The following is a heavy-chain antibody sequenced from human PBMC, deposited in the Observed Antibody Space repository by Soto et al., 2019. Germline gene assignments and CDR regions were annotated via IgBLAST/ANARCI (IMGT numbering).Heavy chain of an antibody. J-gene: IGHJ3*02. V-gene: IGHV4-30-2*01. D-gene: IGHD3-16*02. CDR1: GGSISSGGYS. CDR2: IYHSGST. Sequence: SETLSLTCAVSGGSISSGGYSLSWIRQPPGKGLEWIGYIYHSGSTYYNPSLKSRVTISVDTSKNQFSLKLSSVTAADTAVYYCARLYGLDAFDIWGQGTMVTVSS. CDR3: ARLYGLDAFDI.